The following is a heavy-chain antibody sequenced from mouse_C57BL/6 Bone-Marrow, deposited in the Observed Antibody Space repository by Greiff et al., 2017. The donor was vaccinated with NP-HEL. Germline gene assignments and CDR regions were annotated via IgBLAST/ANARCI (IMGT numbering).Heavy chain of an antibody. D-gene: IGHD1-1*01. CDR3: AREGLFTTVVARGYYYAMDY. CDR1: GYTFTDYA. V-gene: IGHV1-67*01. J-gene: IGHJ4*01. CDR2: ISTYYGDA. Sequence: QVQLQQSGPELVRPGVSVKISCKGSGYTFTDYAMHWVKQSHAKSLEWIGVISTYYGDASYNQKFKDKATMTVDKSSSTAYMELARLTSEDSAVYYCAREGLFTTVVARGYYYAMDYWGQGTSVTVSS.